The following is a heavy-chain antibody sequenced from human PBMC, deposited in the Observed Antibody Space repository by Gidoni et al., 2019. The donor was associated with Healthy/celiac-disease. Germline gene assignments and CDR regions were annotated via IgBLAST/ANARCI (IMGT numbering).Heavy chain of an antibody. J-gene: IGHJ3*02. CDR1: GFTFSHAW. V-gene: IGHV3-15*01. CDR3: TTYYSSSWYDAFDI. D-gene: IGHD6-13*01. CDR2: IKSKTDGGTT. Sequence: EVQLVESGGGLVKPGGSLRLSCAASGFTFSHAWMSWVRQAPGKGLEWVGRIKSKTDGGTTDYAAPVKGRFTISRDDSKNTLYLQMNSLKTEDTAVYYCTTYYSSSWYDAFDIWGQGTMVTVSS.